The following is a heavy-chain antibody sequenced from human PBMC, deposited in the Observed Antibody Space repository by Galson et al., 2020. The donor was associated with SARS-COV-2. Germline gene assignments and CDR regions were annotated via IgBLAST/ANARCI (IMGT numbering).Heavy chain of an antibody. V-gene: IGHV3-48*02. CDR2: ISSSSSTI. D-gene: IGHD3-3*01. CDR1: GFTFSSYS. J-gene: IGHJ5*02. CDR3: ARDPALYYDFWSGYSPRPNWFDP. Sequence: GESLKISCAASGFTFSSYSMNWVRQAPGKGLEWVSYISSSSSTIYYADSVKGRFTISRDNAKNSLYLQMNSLRDEDTAVYYCARDPALYYDFWSGYSPRPNWFDPWGQGTLVTVSS.